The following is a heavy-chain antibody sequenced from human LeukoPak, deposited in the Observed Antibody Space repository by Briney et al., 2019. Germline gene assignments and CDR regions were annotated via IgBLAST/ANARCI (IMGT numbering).Heavy chain of an antibody. V-gene: IGHV4-59*01. CDR3: ARDRLQLQS. CDR2: IYYTGNT. D-gene: IGHD5-24*01. CDR1: GGSISSYY. Sequence: SETLSLTCTVSGGSISSYYWSWIRQPPGKGLEWIGYIYYTGNTNYNPSLKGRVTISVDTSKNQFSLKLSSVTAADTAVYYCARDRLQLQSWGQGTLVTVSS. J-gene: IGHJ5*02.